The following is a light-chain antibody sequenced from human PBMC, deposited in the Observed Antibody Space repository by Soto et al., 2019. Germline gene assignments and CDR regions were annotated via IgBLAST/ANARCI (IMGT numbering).Light chain of an antibody. CDR1: SSDVVGYNY. J-gene: IGLJ1*01. CDR3: SSYTGSTTLHYV. Sequence: QSALTQPASVSGSPGQSITISCTGTSSDVVGYNYVSWYQQHPGKAPKLLIYDVSNRPSGASNRFSGSKSGNTASLTISGLQAEDEADYYCSSYTGSTTLHYVFGTGTKLTVL. V-gene: IGLV2-14*01. CDR2: DVS.